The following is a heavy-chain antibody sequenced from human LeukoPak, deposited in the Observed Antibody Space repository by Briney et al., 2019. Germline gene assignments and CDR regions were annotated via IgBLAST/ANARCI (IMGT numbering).Heavy chain of an antibody. CDR2: M. Sequence: GGSLRLSCAASGFTFSSYTMNWVRQAPGKGLEWVYMYYADSVKGRFTISRDNAKNSLYLQVNSLRAEDTAVYYCARAVTLVRGVFMGNFDYWGQGTLVTVSS. J-gene: IGHJ4*02. CDR1: GFTFSSYT. V-gene: IGHV3-21*01. D-gene: IGHD3-10*01. CDR3: ARAVTLVRGVFMGNFDY.